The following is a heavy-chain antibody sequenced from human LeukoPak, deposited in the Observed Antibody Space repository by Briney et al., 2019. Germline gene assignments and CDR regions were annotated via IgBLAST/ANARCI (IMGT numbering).Heavy chain of an antibody. D-gene: IGHD3-3*01. V-gene: IGHV5-51*01. CDR1: AYMFANYW. CDR3: ARRGGVVIEAFDI. J-gene: IGHJ3*02. CDR2: IYPGDSDT. Sequence: GESLKISCKGSAYMFANYWIGWVRQMPGKGLEWMGIIYPGDSDTRYSPSFQGQVTISADKSISTAYLQWSSLKASDTAMYYCARRGGVVIEAFDIWGQGTMVTVSS.